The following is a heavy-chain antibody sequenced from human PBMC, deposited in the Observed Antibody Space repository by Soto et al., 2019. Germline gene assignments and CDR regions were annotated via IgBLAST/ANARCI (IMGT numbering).Heavy chain of an antibody. CDR3: ARDNSGDAYYYHYYGMDV. Sequence: PGGSLRLSCAASGFTVSSNYMSWVRQAPGKGLEWVSVIYSDGSTYYADSVKGRFTISRDNSKNTLYLQMNSLRAEDTAVYYCARDNSGDAYYYHYYGMDVWGQGTTVTVSS. CDR2: IYSDGST. D-gene: IGHD5-12*01. CDR1: GFTVSSNY. V-gene: IGHV3-53*01. J-gene: IGHJ6*02.